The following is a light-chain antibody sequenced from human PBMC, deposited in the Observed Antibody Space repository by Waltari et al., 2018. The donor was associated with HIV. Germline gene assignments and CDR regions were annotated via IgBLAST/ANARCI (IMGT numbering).Light chain of an antibody. CDR3: SSYTSSSTPGAV. J-gene: IGLJ2*01. Sequence: QSALTQPASVSGSPGQSITISCTGTSSDVGGYNSVSWYQQHPSKAPKLMIYDVSNRPSGVSNRCSGSKSGNTASLTISGLQGEDEADYYCSSYTSSSTPGAVFGGGTKLTVL. V-gene: IGLV2-14*03. CDR2: DVS. CDR1: SSDVGGYNS.